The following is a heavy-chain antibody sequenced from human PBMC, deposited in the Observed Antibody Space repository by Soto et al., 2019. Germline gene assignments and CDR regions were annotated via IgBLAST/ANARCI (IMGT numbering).Heavy chain of an antibody. D-gene: IGHD1-26*01. V-gene: IGHV5-51*01. Sequence: GESLKISCKTSGYSFTSYWIGWVRQIPGKGMEWMGNIYPYDSDTRYSPSFQGQVTISSDTSITTAYLQWSGLRASDTAMYFCARHLVGNTRGNFDYWGQGTLVTVSS. CDR2: IYPYDSDT. CDR3: ARHLVGNTRGNFDY. CDR1: GYSFTSYW. J-gene: IGHJ4*01.